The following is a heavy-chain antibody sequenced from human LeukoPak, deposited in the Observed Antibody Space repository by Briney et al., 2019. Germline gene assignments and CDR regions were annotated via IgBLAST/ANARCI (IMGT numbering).Heavy chain of an antibody. CDR1: GGSISSYY. Sequence: SETLSLTCTVSGGSISSYYWSWIRQPPGKGLEWIGYIYYSGSTDYNPSPKSRVTISVDTSENQFSLRLTSVTAADTAVYYCARLVGTFHDYWGQGTLVTVSS. D-gene: IGHD2-21*02. CDR3: ARLVGTFHDY. V-gene: IGHV4-59*12. J-gene: IGHJ4*02. CDR2: IYYSGST.